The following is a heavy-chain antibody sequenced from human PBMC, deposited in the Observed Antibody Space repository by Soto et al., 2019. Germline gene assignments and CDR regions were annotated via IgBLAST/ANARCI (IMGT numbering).Heavy chain of an antibody. CDR1: GSTFSNDW. CDR3: AREAGGARYLSLYYFDT. Sequence: GGSLRLSCAASGSTFSNDWRSWVRQAPGKGLEWVANIKQDGNEKYYAESVKGRFTISRDNAKNSLYLQMNSLRAEDTAVYYCAREAGGARYLSLYYFDTWGQGALVTVSS. J-gene: IGHJ4*02. CDR2: IKQDGNEK. D-gene: IGHD2-21*02. V-gene: IGHV3-7*01.